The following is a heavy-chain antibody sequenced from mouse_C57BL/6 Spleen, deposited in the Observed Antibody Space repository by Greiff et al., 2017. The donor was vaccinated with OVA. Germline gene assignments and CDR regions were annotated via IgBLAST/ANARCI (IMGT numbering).Heavy chain of an antibody. D-gene: IGHD2-2*01. V-gene: IGHV5-16*01. CDR2: INYDGSST. Sequence: VKVEESEGGLVQPGSSMKLSCTASGFTFSDYYMAWVRQVPEKGLEWVANINYDGSSTYYLDSLKSRFIISRDNAKNILYLQMSSLKSEDTATYYCARVSTMVFDYWGQGTTLTVSS. CDR3: ARVSTMVFDY. CDR1: GFTFSDYY. J-gene: IGHJ2*01.